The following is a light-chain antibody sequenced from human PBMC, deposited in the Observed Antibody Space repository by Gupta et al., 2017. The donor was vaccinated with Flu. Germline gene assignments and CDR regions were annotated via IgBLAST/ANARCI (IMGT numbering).Light chain of an antibody. V-gene: IGKV3-15*01. Sequence: EIVITQSPATLSVSPGKRATLPCRASQSVSSNLAWYQQKPCQAPRLLIYGASTRATGIPAMCTGTRAPSEVTITISSRHSEDCAVYYCQQYNNWPAGPTFGQGTKVRIK. J-gene: IGKJ1*01. CDR2: GAS. CDR1: QSVSSN. CDR3: QQYNNWPAGPT.